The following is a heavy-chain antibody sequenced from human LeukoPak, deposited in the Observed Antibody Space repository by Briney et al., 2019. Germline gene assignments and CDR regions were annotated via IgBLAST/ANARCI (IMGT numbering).Heavy chain of an antibody. CDR3: AKDGSGWSYDS. D-gene: IGHD3-10*01. CDR2: IGGSGDT. V-gene: IGHV3-23*01. Sequence: GGSLRLSCAASGFTFTNFAVGWVRQAPGSALEWVSRIGGSGDTYYADSVKGRLTISRDISKNTLYLQLSSLRADDTAVYYCAKDGSGWSYDSWGQGTLVTVSS. J-gene: IGHJ5*01. CDR1: GFTFTNFA.